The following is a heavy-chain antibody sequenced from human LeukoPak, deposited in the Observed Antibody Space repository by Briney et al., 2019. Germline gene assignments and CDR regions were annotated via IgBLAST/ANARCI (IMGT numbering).Heavy chain of an antibody. V-gene: IGHV1-2*04. J-gene: IGHJ4*02. CDR1: GYTFTCYY. CDR3: ARDRHSGNYYLDS. Sequence: ASVKVSCTASGYTFTCYYMHWVRQAPGQGLEWMGWINPNNGGTKYAQKFQGWVTMTRDTSISTAYMELSRLRTNDTAVYYCARDRHSGNYYLDSWGQGTLVTVSS. CDR2: INPNNGGT. D-gene: IGHD1-26*01.